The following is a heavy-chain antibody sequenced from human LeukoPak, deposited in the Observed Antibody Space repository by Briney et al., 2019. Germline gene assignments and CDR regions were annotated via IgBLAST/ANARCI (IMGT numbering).Heavy chain of an antibody. CDR3: AKDRPLRIQSIAVAVSDY. Sequence: GGSLRLSCAASGFTFSGSSMHWVRQASGKGLEWVGLVRSRPESYATQYGASVSGRFTISRDDSKNTAYLQMNSLKAEDTAVYYCAKDRPLRIQSIAVAVSDYWGQGTLVTVSS. CDR2: VRSRPESYAT. D-gene: IGHD6-19*01. V-gene: IGHV3-73*01. CDR1: GFTFSGSS. J-gene: IGHJ4*02.